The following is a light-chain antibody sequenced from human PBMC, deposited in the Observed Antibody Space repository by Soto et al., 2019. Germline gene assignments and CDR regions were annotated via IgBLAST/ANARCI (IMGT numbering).Light chain of an antibody. CDR1: SSDVGGYNY. V-gene: IGLV2-8*01. CDR2: DVS. CDR3: SSYAGSNIVV. Sequence: QSALTQPPSASGSPGQSVTISCTGSSSDVGGYNYVSWYQQHPGKAPKLMIYDVSKRPSGVPDRFSGSKSGNTASLTVSGLQAEDGADYYCSSYAGSNIVVFGGRTKVTVL. J-gene: IGLJ2*01.